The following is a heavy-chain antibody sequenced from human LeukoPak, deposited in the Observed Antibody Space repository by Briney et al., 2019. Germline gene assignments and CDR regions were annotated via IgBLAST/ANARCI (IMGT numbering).Heavy chain of an antibody. D-gene: IGHD2-2*01. CDR2: TSAYTGNT. CDR3: ARVASTTCDCPDYFDY. Sequence: ASVKVSCKASGYTFTAFGITWVRQAPGQGLEWMGWTSAYTGNTNYAPKFQGRVTMTTDTSTSTAHMELRSLTSDDTAVYYCARVASTTCDCPDYFDYWGQGTLVTVSS. J-gene: IGHJ4*02. V-gene: IGHV1-18*01. CDR1: GYTFTAFG.